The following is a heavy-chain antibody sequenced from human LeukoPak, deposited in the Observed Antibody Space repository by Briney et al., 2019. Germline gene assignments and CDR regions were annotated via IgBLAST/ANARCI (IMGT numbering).Heavy chain of an antibody. CDR3: ARVTNSGSYPYYYYYMDV. CDR2: IYYSGST. Sequence: SETLSFTCTVSGGSISSHYWSWIRQPPGKGLEWIGYIYYSGSTNYNPSLKSRVTISVDTSKNQFSLKLSSVTAADTAVYYCARVTNSGSYPYYYYYMDVWGKGTTVTVSS. J-gene: IGHJ6*03. D-gene: IGHD1-26*01. CDR1: GGSISSHY. V-gene: IGHV4-59*11.